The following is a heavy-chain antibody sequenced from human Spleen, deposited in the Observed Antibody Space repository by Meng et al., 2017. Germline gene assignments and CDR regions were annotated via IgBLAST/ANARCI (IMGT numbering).Heavy chain of an antibody. CDR2: ISYAVNKK. D-gene: IGHD5-18*01. J-gene: IGHJ4*02. V-gene: IGHV3-30*03. CDR3: ARGDSYGSDY. Sequence: QVQLVESGGGVVQPGRSLSLSCAASRHTFIASGRHWVRQAPGKGLEWVTVISYAVNKKYSVDSVKGRFTISRDNSKNTLYLQMNSLRDEDTAVYYCARGDSYGSDYWGQGTLVTVSS. CDR1: RHTFIASG.